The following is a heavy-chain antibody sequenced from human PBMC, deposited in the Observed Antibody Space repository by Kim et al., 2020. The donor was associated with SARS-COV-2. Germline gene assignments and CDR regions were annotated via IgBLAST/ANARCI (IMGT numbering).Heavy chain of an antibody. CDR1: GGSVSSGSYY. CDR2: IYYSGST. J-gene: IGHJ4*02. V-gene: IGHV4-61*01. Sequence: SETLSLTCTVSGGSVSSGSYYWSWIRQPPGKGLEWIGYIYYSGSTNYNPSLKSRVTISVDTSKNQFSLKLSSVTAADTAVYYCAREREDSSGIDYWGQGTLVTVSS. D-gene: IGHD3-22*01. CDR3: AREREDSSGIDY.